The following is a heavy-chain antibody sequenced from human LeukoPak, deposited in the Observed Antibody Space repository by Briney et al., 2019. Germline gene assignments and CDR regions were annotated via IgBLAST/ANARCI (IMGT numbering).Heavy chain of an antibody. Sequence: GGSLRLSCAASGFTFSSYGMHWVRQAPGKGLEWVAVISYDGSNKYYADSVKGRFTISRDNSKNTLYLQMNSLRAEDTAVYYCAKLKVRGVARDYWGQGTLVTVSS. D-gene: IGHD3-10*01. CDR1: GFTFSSYG. CDR3: AKLKVRGVARDY. V-gene: IGHV3-30*18. CDR2: ISYDGSNK. J-gene: IGHJ4*02.